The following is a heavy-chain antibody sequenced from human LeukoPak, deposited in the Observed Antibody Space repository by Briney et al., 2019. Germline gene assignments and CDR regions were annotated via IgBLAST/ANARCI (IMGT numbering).Heavy chain of an antibody. J-gene: IGHJ4*02. Sequence: PSETLSLTCTVSGGSISSSSYYWGWIRQPPGKGLEWIGSIYYSGSTYYNPSLKSRVTISVDTSKNQFSLKLSSVTAADTAVYYCARDPPPYSSGWYSYSSWGQGTLVTVSS. CDR2: IYYSGST. CDR1: GGSISSSSYY. D-gene: IGHD6-19*01. V-gene: IGHV4-39*07. CDR3: ARDPPPYSSGWYSYSS.